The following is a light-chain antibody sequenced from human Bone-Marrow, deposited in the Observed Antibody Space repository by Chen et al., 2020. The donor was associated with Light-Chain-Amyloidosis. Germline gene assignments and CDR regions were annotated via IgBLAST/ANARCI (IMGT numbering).Light chain of an antibody. Sequence: QSAPLPPAPVSGSPGQSITIPCTGTSSDGGGDNHVSWHQQHPDEAPKLMIYEVTNRPSWVPDRFSGSKSDNTASLTISGLQTEDEADYFCSSYTITNTLVFGSGTRVTVL. J-gene: IGLJ1*01. CDR1: SSDGGGDNH. CDR2: EVT. V-gene: IGLV2-14*01. CDR3: SSYTITNTLV.